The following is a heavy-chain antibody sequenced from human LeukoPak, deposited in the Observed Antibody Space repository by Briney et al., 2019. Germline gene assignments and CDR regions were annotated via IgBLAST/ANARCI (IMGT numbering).Heavy chain of an antibody. D-gene: IGHD3-10*01. CDR3: ARDKVRFDY. CDR1: GGSISSYY. CDR2: IYYSGST. Sequence: PSETLSLTCTVSGGSISSYYWSWIRQPPGKGLEWIGYIYYSGSTNYNPSLKSRVTISVDTSKDQFSLKLSSVTAADTAVYYCARDKVRFDYWGQGTLVTVSS. J-gene: IGHJ4*02. V-gene: IGHV4-59*01.